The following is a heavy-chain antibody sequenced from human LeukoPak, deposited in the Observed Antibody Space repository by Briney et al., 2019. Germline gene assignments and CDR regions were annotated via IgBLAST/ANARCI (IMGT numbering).Heavy chain of an antibody. CDR3: ASVYDSSGYLGC. J-gene: IGHJ4*02. V-gene: IGHV4-30-4*01. D-gene: IGHD3-22*01. Sequence: PSQTLSLTCTVSGGSISSGDYYWSWIRQPPGKGLEWIGYIYYSGSTYYNPSLKSRVTISVDTSKNQFSLKLSSVTAADTAVYCCASVYDSSGYLGCWGQGTLVTVSS. CDR2: IYYSGST. CDR1: GGSISSGDYY.